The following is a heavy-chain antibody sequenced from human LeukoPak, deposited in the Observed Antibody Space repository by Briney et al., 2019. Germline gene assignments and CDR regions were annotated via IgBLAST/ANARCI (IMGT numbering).Heavy chain of an antibody. CDR1: GFTFSSYS. V-gene: IGHV3-23*01. J-gene: IGHJ4*02. D-gene: IGHD6-13*01. Sequence: GGSLRLSCAASGFTFSSYSMNWVRQAPGKGLEWVSAISSSGGSTYYADSVKGRFTISRDNSKNTLYLQMNSLRAEDTAIYYCAKVRQQLVLGPFDYWGQGTLVTVS. CDR3: AKVRQQLVLGPFDY. CDR2: ISSSGGST.